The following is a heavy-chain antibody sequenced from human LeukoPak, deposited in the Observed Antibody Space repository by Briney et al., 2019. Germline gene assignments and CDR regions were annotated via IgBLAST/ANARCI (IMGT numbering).Heavy chain of an antibody. CDR3: ARHNNWGFDY. J-gene: IGHJ4*02. D-gene: IGHD7-27*01. Sequence: GESLKISCKGSGYSFTSYWIGWVRQMPGKGLEWMAIIHPNDASTIYSPSFQGQVTISADRSISTAYLQWNTLKASDTAIYYCARHNNWGFDYWDRGTLLTVSS. V-gene: IGHV5-51*01. CDR2: IHPNDAST. CDR1: GYSFTSYW.